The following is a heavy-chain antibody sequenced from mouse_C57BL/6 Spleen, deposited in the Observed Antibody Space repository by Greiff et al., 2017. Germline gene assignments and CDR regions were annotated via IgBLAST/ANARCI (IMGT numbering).Heavy chain of an antibody. J-gene: IGHJ1*03. CDR2: ISSGSSTI. CDR3: AKRAYGNYYWYFDV. CDR1: GFTFSDYG. V-gene: IGHV5-17*01. D-gene: IGHD2-1*01. Sequence: EVKLVESGGGLVKPGGSLKLSCAASGFTFSDYGMHWVRQAPEKGLEWVAYISSGSSTIYYADTVKGRFTISRDNAKNTLFLQMTSLRSEDTAMYYCAKRAYGNYYWYFDVWGTGTTVTVSS.